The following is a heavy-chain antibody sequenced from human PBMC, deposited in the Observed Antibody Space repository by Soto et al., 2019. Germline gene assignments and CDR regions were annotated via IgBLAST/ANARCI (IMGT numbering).Heavy chain of an antibody. CDR3: ATKARATHYLYYGMDV. J-gene: IGHJ6*02. V-gene: IGHV3-30*03. CDR2: ISYDGATQ. CDR1: GLTFNTSG. Sequence: GGSLRLSCEVSGLTFNTSGMHWVRQAPGKGLEWLAVISYDGATQYYGDTVKGRFTISRDNSKNTLFLHMGRLRAEDTAMYYCATKARATHYLYYGMDVWGLGTTVTVSS.